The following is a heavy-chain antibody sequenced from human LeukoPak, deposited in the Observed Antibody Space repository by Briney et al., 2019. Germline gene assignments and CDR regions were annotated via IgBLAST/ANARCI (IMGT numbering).Heavy chain of an antibody. CDR1: GFTLSSYA. CDR2: FTSSTIAT. D-gene: IGHD5-18*01. CDR3: AKDLGYNYGRNPCRFDL. V-gene: IGHV3-23*01. Sequence: GGSLRLSCAASGFTLSSYAMSWVRQAPGKGLEWVSAFTSSTIATYYADSVKGRFTISRDNSKHPLYLPMTSLRADDTAIYYRAKDLGYNYGRNPCRFDLWGQGTLVTVSS. J-gene: IGHJ4*02.